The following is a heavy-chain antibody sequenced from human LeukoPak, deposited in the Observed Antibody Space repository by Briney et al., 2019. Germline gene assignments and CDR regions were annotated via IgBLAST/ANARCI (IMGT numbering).Heavy chain of an antibody. CDR3: ASSGSYYFPFDY. CDR2: ISDSGGSP. V-gene: IGHV3-23*01. J-gene: IGHJ4*02. CDR1: GFTFSSYA. D-gene: IGHD3-10*01. Sequence: PGGSLRLSCAASGFTFSSYAMTWVRQAPGKGLEWVSIISDSGGSPYYADSVKGRFTISRDNSKNTLYLQMNSLRAEDTAIYYCASSGSYYFPFDYWGQGTLVTVSS.